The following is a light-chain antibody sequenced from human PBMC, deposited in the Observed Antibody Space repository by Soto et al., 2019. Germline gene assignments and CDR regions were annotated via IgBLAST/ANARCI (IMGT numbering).Light chain of an antibody. Sequence: EMVMTQSPGTLSVSPVERATLSCRSSQSVRSNLAWYQQKPGQAPRLVIYGASTRATGVPARFSGSGFETEFTLTISSLQSEDFAVYYCQQYNNWPPITFGQGTRLEIK. CDR3: QQYNNWPPIT. V-gene: IGKV3-15*01. J-gene: IGKJ5*01. CDR1: QSVRSN. CDR2: GAS.